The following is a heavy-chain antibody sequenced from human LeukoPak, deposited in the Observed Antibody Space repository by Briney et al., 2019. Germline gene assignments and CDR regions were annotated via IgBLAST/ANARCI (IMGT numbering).Heavy chain of an antibody. J-gene: IGHJ4*02. D-gene: IGHD3-16*02. Sequence: GGSLRLSCAASGNYWMHWVRQVPGKGLVWVSHINSDGSWTSYADSVKGRFTISKDNAKNTVYLQMNSLRAEDTAVYYCAKDHYDYIGGTYRDFDYWGQGTLVTVSS. CDR1: GNYW. CDR2: INSDGSWT. V-gene: IGHV3-74*01. CDR3: AKDHYDYIGGTYRDFDY.